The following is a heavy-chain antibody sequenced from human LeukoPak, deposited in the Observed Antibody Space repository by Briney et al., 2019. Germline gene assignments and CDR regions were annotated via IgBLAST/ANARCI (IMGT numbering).Heavy chain of an antibody. J-gene: IGHJ6*03. Sequence: PGGSLRLSCAASGFTFSSYSMNWVRQAPGKGLEWVSSISSSSSYIYYADSVKGRFTISRDNAKNSLYLQMNSLRAEDTAVYYCARVESSGPRAPMDVWGKGTTVTVSS. CDR1: GFTFSSYS. CDR2: ISSSSSYI. CDR3: ARVESSGPRAPMDV. V-gene: IGHV3-21*01. D-gene: IGHD3-22*01.